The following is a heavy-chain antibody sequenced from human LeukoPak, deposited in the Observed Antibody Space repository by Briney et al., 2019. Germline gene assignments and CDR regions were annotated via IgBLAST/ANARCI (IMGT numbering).Heavy chain of an antibody. D-gene: IGHD2-15*01. J-gene: IGHJ4*02. CDR2: IIPIFGTA. CDR3: ARACSGGSCYPARPGLVDY. V-gene: IGHV1-69*06. Sequence: GASVKVSCKASGGTFSSYAISWVRQAPGQGLEWMGGIIPIFGTANYAQKFQGRVTITADKSTSTAYMELSSLRSEDTAVYYCARACSGGSCYPARPGLVDYWGQGTLVTVSS. CDR1: GGTFSSYA.